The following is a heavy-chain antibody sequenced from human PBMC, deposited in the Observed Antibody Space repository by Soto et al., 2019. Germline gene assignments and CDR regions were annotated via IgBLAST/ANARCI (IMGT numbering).Heavy chain of an antibody. CDR1: GYSFTSYW. V-gene: IGHV5-51*01. J-gene: IGHJ6*02. D-gene: IGHD5-12*01. Sequence: GESLKISCKGSGYSFTSYWIGWVRQMPGKGLEWMGIIYPGDSDTRYSPSFQGQVTISADKSISTAYLQWSSLKASDTAMYYCARRRGYSGYDFGYGMDVWGQGTTVTVSS. CDR2: IYPGDSDT. CDR3: ARRRGYSGYDFGYGMDV.